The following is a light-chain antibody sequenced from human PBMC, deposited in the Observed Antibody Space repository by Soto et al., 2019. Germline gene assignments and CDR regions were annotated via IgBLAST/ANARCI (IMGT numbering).Light chain of an antibody. CDR2: EVS. CDR3: SSYAGSNTYV. Sequence: QSELRRAPYACGSRGPSVDEKSTGTSSDIGNYNFVSWYQQHPGKAPKLMIYEVSKRPSGVPDRFSGSKSGNTASLTVSGLQAEDEADYYCSSYAGSNTYVFGTGTKVTVL. J-gene: IGLJ1*01. V-gene: IGLV2-8*01. CDR1: SSDIGNYNF.